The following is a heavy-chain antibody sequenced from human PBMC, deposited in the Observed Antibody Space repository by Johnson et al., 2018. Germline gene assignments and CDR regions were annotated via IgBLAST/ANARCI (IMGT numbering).Heavy chain of an antibody. CDR3: ARGGIAAAGTDAVDL. V-gene: IGHV3-21*05. D-gene: IGHD6-13*01. CDR2: ISSCSSYI. CDR1: GFTFSSYS. Sequence: VQLVQSGGGLVQPGGSLRLSCAASGFTFSSYSMNWVRQAPGKGLEWVSYISSCSSYIYYADSVTGRFIISSDNAKNSLFLQMNSLRAADTAVYYCARGGIAAAGTDAVDLWGPGTIVTFS. J-gene: IGHJ3*01.